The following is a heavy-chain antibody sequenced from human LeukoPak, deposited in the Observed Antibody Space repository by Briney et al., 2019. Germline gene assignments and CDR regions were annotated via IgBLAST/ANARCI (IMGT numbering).Heavy chain of an antibody. CDR3: ARGQYYDFWSGYYTTYYYYYMDV. CDR1: GGSISSHY. V-gene: IGHV4-59*11. CDR2: IYYSGST. Sequence: SETLSLTCTVSGGSISSHYWSWIRQPPGKGLEWIGYIYYSGSTNYNPSLKSRVTISVDTSKNQFSPKLSSVTAADTAVYYCARGQYYDFWSGYYTTYYYYYMDVWGKGTTVTVSS. J-gene: IGHJ6*03. D-gene: IGHD3-3*01.